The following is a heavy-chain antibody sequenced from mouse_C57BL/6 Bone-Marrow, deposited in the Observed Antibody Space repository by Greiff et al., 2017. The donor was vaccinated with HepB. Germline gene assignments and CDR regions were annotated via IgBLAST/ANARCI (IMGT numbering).Heavy chain of an antibody. J-gene: IGHJ2*01. CDR2: ISYDGSN. CDR1: GYSITSGYY. V-gene: IGHV3-6*01. Sequence: EVQLQESGPGLVKPSQSLSLTCSVTGYSITSGYYWNWIRQFPGNKLEWMGYISYDGSNNYNPSLKNRISITRDTSKNQFFLKLNSVTTEDTATYYCARGIYYDYDEGDYWGQGTTLTVSS. D-gene: IGHD2-4*01. CDR3: ARGIYYDYDEGDY.